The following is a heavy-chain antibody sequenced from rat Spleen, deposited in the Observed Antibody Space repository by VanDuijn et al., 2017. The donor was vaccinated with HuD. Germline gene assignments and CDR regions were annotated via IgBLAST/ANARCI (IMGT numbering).Heavy chain of an antibody. CDR1: GFTFSNYD. D-gene: IGHD4-6*01. V-gene: IGHV5-29*01. CDR2: ISYDGSAT. CDR3: TRGTYFRH. J-gene: IGHJ2*01. Sequence: EVQLVESDGGLVQPGRSLKLSCAASGFTFSNYDMAWVRQAPTKGLEWVASISYDGSATYYRDSVKGRFTISRDNAENTVYLQMNSLRSEDTATYYCTRGTYFRHWGQGVMVTVSS.